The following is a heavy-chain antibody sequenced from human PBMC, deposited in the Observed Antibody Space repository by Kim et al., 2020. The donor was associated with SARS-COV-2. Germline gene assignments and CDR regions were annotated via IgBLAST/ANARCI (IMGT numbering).Heavy chain of an antibody. V-gene: IGHV3-23*01. J-gene: IGHJ4*02. CDR3: AKDVKIVGATGDQKFDY. Sequence: KGRFTISIDNSKNTLYLQMNSLRAEDTAVYYCAKDVKIVGATGDQKFDYWGQGTLVTVSS. D-gene: IGHD1-26*01.